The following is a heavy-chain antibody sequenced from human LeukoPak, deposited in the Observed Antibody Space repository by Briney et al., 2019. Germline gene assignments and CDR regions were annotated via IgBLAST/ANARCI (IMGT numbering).Heavy chain of an antibody. D-gene: IGHD4-17*01. CDR2: FDPEDGET. Sequence: ASVQVSCKVSGYTLTELSMHWVRQAPGQGLEWMGGFDPEDGETIYAQKFQGRVTMTEDTSTDTAYMELSSLRSEDTAVYYCATPQGDYGDYVYAFDIWGQGTMVTVSS. V-gene: IGHV1-24*01. J-gene: IGHJ3*02. CDR1: GYTLTELS. CDR3: ATPQGDYGDYVYAFDI.